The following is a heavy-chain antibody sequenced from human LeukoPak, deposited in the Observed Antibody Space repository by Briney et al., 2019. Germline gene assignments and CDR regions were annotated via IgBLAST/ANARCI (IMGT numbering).Heavy chain of an antibody. J-gene: IGHJ4*02. V-gene: IGHV3-48*03. CDR2: ISSSGSTI. CDR3: ARATSSSSTGSFDY. D-gene: IGHD6-6*01. Sequence: GGSLRLSCAASGFTFSSYEMNWVRQAPGKGLEWVSYISSSGSTIYYADSVKGRFTISRDNAKNSLYLQMNSLRAEDTAVYYYARATSSSSTGSFDYWGQGTLVTVSS. CDR1: GFTFSSYE.